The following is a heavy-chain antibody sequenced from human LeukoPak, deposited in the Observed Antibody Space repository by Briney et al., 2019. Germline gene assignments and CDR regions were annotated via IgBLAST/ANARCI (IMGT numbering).Heavy chain of an antibody. CDR1: GVSISSYY. Sequence: SETLSLTCSVSGVSISSYYWTWIRQPAGKGLEWIGRIYTSGSTNYNLALKSRVTMSVDTSENQFSLKLTSVTAADTAVYYCARGDTVTTNRLGWFDPWGQGTQVTVSS. D-gene: IGHD4-17*01. J-gene: IGHJ5*02. CDR2: IYTSGST. CDR3: ARGDTVTTNRLGWFDP. V-gene: IGHV4-4*07.